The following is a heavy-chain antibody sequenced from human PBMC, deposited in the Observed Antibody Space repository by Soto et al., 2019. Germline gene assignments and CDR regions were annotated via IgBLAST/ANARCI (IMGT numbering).Heavy chain of an antibody. Sequence: PSETLSLTCTVSGGSISSGDYYWSWIRQPPGKGLEWIGYIYYSGSTYYNPSLKSRITISVDTSKNQFSLKLSSVTAADTAVYFCVRDRSSSSWGESDYWGQGTLVTVSS. CDR2: IYYSGST. D-gene: IGHD6-13*01. J-gene: IGHJ4*02. V-gene: IGHV4-30-4*01. CDR1: GGSISSGDYY. CDR3: VRDRSSSSWGESDY.